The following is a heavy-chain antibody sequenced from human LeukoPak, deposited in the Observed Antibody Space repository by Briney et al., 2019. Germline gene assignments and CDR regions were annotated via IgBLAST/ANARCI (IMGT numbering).Heavy chain of an antibody. CDR1: GYTFTAYY. CDR2: INPNSGGT. D-gene: IGHD3-22*01. V-gene: IGHV1-2*02. J-gene: IGHJ1*01. Sequence: ASVKVSCKASGYTFTAYYMHWVRQAPGQGLEWMGWINPNSGGTNYAQKFQGRVTMTRDTSISTAYMELSRLRSDDTAVYYCARDGVGYYDSSGYYYFQHWGQGTLVTVSS. CDR3: ARDGVGYYDSSGYYYFQH.